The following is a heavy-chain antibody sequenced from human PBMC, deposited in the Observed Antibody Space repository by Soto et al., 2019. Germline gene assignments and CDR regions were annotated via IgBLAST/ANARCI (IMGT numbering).Heavy chain of an antibody. CDR1: GFTFSNAW. V-gene: IGHV3-15*01. D-gene: IGHD4-4*01. Sequence: PGGSLRLSCAASGFTFSNAWMSWVRQAPGKGLEWVGRIKSKTDGGTTDYAAPVKGRFTISRDDSKNTLYLQMNSLKTEDTAVYYCTTDLGEATVTWNYYYGMDVWGQGTTVTVSS. CDR3: TTDLGEATVTWNYYYGMDV. CDR2: IKSKTDGGTT. J-gene: IGHJ6*02.